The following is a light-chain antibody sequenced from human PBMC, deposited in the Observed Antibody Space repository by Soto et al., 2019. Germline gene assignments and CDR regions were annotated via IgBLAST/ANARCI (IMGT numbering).Light chain of an antibody. J-gene: IGLJ1*01. V-gene: IGLV1-47*01. CDR1: SSNIGSNY. CDR2: RNN. CDR3: EAWDDILKGV. Sequence: QSALTQPPSASGTPGQRVTISCSGSSSNIGSNYVYWYQQLPGTAPKLLIYRNNQRPSGVPDRFSGSKSGTSASLAISGLRSEEDADYYCEAWDDILKGVFGTGTKVTVL.